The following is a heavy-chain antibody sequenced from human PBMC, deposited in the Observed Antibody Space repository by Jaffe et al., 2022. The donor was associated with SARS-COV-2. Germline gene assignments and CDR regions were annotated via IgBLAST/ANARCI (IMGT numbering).Heavy chain of an antibody. J-gene: IGHJ4*02. CDR3: ARAAPVVVAATRPWDY. Sequence: QVQLQQWGAGLLKPSETLSLTCAVYGGSFSGYYWSWIRQPPGKGLEWIGEINHSGSTNYNPSLKSRVTISVDTSKNQFSLKLSSVTAADTAVYYCARAAPVVVAATRPWDYWGQGTLVTVSS. CDR1: GGSFSGYY. CDR2: INHSGST. V-gene: IGHV4-34*01. D-gene: IGHD2-15*01.